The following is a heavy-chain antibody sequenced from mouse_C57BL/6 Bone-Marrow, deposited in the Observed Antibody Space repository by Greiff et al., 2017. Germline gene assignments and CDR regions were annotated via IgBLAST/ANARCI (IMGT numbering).Heavy chain of an antibody. V-gene: IGHV5-9*01. Sequence: DVKLVESGGGLVKPGGSLKLSCAASGFTFSSYTMSWVRQTPEQRLQWVAAISGGSGNTYYPDSVKGRFTISRDNAKNSLYLQLSSLRSEDTALYYCSRQVTTVLATKYFDVWGTGTTVTVSS. CDR2: ISGGSGNT. D-gene: IGHD1-1*01. J-gene: IGHJ1*03. CDR3: SRQVTTVLATKYFDV. CDR1: GFTFSSYT.